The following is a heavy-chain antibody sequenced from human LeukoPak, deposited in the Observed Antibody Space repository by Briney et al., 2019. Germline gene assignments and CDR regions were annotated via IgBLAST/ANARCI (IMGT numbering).Heavy chain of an antibody. V-gene: IGHV1-3*01. CDR2: INAGNGNT. D-gene: IGHD3-10*01. CDR1: GYTFTSYA. Sequence: ASVKVSCKASGYTFTSYAMHWVRQAPGQRLEWMGWINAGNGNTKYSQKFQGRVTITRDTSASTAYMELSSLRSEDTAVYYCARVPLSHYGSDYWGQGTLVTVSS. J-gene: IGHJ4*02. CDR3: ARVPLSHYGSDY.